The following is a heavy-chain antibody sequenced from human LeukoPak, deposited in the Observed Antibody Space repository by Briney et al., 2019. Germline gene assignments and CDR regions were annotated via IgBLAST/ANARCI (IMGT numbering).Heavy chain of an antibody. CDR3: AKDSRYCSSTSCYSRGATIYYFDY. J-gene: IGHJ4*02. CDR2: INPNSGGT. V-gene: IGHV1-2*02. D-gene: IGHD2-2*01. CDR1: GYTFTGYY. Sequence: ASVKVSCKASGYTFTGYYMHWVRQAPGQGLEWMGWINPNSGGTNYAQKFQGRVTMTRDTSISTAYMELSRLRSDDTAVYYCAKDSRYCSSTSCYSRGATIYYFDYWGQGTLVTVSS.